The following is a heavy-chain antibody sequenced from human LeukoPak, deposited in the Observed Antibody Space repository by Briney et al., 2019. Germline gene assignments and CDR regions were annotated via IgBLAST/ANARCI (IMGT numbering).Heavy chain of an antibody. D-gene: IGHD6-19*01. Sequence: GESLKISCKPSGYSFTSSWIGWVRQMPGKGLEWMGIIYPGDSETIYSPSFQGQVTISVDKSFSTAYLQWSSLKASDTAMYYCARQYITGWQSFDYWDQGTLVTVSS. J-gene: IGHJ4*02. CDR3: ARQYITGWQSFDY. CDR1: GYSFTSSW. V-gene: IGHV5-51*01. CDR2: IYPGDSET.